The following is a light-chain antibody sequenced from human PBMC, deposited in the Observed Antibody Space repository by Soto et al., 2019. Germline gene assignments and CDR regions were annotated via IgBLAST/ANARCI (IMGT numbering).Light chain of an antibody. CDR2: LAS. CDR1: QSLLHSNGNNY. V-gene: IGKV2-28*01. CDR3: VQTLQTPLT. J-gene: IGKJ4*01. Sequence: DIVMTQSPLSLPVTPGEPASISCRSSQSLLHSNGNNYLSWYLQKPGQSPQVLIYLASNRASGVPDRFSGSGSGTDFTLKITRVEAEDVGVYYCVQTLQTPLTFGGGTKVEIK.